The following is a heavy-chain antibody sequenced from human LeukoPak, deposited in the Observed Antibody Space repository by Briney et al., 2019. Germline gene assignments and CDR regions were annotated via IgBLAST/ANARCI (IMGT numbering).Heavy chain of an antibody. CDR3: AKDTGATANEWFDS. J-gene: IGHJ5*01. V-gene: IGHV3-48*03. D-gene: IGHD1-1*01. CDR2: ISSSGSTI. Sequence: TGGSLRLSCAASGFTFSSYEMNWVRQAPGKGLKWVSYISSSGSTIYYADSVKGRFTISRDNGKNSLYLQMNSLRAEDTALYYCAKDTGATANEWFDSWGQGTLVTVSS. CDR1: GFTFSSYE.